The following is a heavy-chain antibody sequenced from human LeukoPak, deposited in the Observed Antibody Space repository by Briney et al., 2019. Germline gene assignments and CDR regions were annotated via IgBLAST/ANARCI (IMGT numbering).Heavy chain of an antibody. CDR1: GFTFSSYA. J-gene: IGHJ5*02. CDR2: ISINGASA. CDR3: ARDRTVGATGWFDP. D-gene: IGHD1-26*01. V-gene: IGHV3-64*01. Sequence: GGSLTLSCAASGFTFSSYAMHWVRQAPGKGLEFVSAISINGASAYYANSVKGRLTISRDNSKNTLYFQMGSLRAEDRAVYYCARDRTVGATGWFDPWGQGTLVTVSS.